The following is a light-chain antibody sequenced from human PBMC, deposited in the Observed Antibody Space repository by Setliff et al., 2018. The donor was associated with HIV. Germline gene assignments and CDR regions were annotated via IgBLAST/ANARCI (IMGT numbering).Light chain of an antibody. CDR2: DVS. J-gene: IGLJ1*01. CDR3: CSYAGSYTDV. V-gene: IGLV2-11*01. Sequence: QSALTQPRSVSGSPGQSVTISCTGTSSDVGGCNYVSWYQQHPGKAPKLMIHDVSKRPSGVPDRFSGSKSGNTASLTISGLQAEDEADYYCCSYAGSYTDVFGTGTKVTVL. CDR1: SSDVGGCNY.